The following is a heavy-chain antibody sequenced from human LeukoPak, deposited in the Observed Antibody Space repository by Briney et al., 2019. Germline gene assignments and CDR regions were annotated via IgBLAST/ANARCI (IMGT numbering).Heavy chain of an antibody. D-gene: IGHD3-22*01. V-gene: IGHV4-34*01. CDR2: INHSGST. CDR1: GGSFSGYY. J-gene: IGHJ4*02. CDR3: ARLWYYDSSGYHFDY. Sequence: PSETLSLTCAVYGGSFSGYYWSWIRQPPGKGLEWIGEINHSGSTNYNPSLKSRVTISVDTSKNQFSLKLSSVTAADTAVYYCARLWYYDSSGYHFDYWGQGTLVTVSS.